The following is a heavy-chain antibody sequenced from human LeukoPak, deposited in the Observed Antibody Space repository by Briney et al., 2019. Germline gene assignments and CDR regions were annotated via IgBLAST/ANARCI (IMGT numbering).Heavy chain of an antibody. D-gene: IGHD6-13*01. Sequence: PSQTLSLTCTVSGGSISSGDNYWSWIRQPPGKGLEWIGYIYYSGSTYYNPSLEGRVTISVDTSKNQFSLKLSSVTAADTAVYFCARESIAAADSYYFYYMDVWGKGTTVTVSS. CDR2: IYYSGST. CDR1: GGSISSGDNY. CDR3: ARESIAAADSYYFYYMDV. V-gene: IGHV4-30-4*01. J-gene: IGHJ6*03.